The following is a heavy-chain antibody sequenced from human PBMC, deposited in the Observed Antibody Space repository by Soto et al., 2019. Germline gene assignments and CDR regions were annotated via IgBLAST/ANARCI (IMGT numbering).Heavy chain of an antibody. V-gene: IGHV3-21*01. CDR3: APLGRASVY. Sequence: EVHLVESGGGLVKPGGSLRLSCAASGFTFSSYSLNWVRQAPGKGLEWVSSITASGSDTSYADSVKGRFSISRDNAKSSLFLQMNSLRAEDTAVYYCAPLGRASVYWGQGTLVTVSS. J-gene: IGHJ4*02. CDR1: GFTFSSYS. CDR2: ITASGSDT. D-gene: IGHD3-16*01.